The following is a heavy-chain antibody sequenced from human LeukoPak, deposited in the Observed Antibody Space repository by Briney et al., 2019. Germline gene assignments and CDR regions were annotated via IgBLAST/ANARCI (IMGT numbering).Heavy chain of an antibody. J-gene: IGHJ4*02. D-gene: IGHD2-2*01. V-gene: IGHV1-8*03. CDR1: GYTFTSYD. CDR2: MNPNSGNT. CDR3: ARVLVRIVVVPAADINDY. Sequence: ASVKVSCKASGYTFTSYDINWVRQATGQGLEWMGWMNPNSGNTGYAQKFQGRVTITRNTSISTAYMELRSLRSDDTAVYYCARVLVRIVVVPAADINDYWGQGTLVTVSS.